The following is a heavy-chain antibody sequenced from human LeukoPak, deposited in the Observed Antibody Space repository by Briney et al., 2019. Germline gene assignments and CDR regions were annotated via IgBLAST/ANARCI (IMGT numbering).Heavy chain of an antibody. Sequence: RGSLRLSCVVSGFTLSSDWMSWVRQAPGKGLEWVANIKKDGSEKYYEDSVKGRFTISRDNAKNSLYLQMNSLRAEDTAVYYCARGRYSSSSGGYYFDFWGQGTLVTVSS. V-gene: IGHV3-7*01. D-gene: IGHD6-13*01. CDR1: GFTLSSDW. J-gene: IGHJ4*02. CDR3: ARGRYSSSSGGYYFDF. CDR2: IKKDGSEK.